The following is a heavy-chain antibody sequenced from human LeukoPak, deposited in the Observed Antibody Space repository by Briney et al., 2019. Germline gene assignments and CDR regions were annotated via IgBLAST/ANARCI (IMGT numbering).Heavy chain of an antibody. CDR2: IKSKTDGGTS. D-gene: IGHD1-26*01. CDR3: ATDPGEWEPI. Sequence: PGGSLRLSCAASGFTFSDYYMSWFRQAPGKGLEWVGRIKSKTDGGTSDYAAPVQGRFTISRDDSKNTLYLQMNSLKIEDTAVYYCATDPGEWEPIWGQGTMVTVSS. V-gene: IGHV3-15*01. CDR1: GFTFSDYY. J-gene: IGHJ3*02.